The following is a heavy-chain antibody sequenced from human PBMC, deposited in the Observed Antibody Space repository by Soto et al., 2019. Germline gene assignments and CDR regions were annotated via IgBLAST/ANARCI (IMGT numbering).Heavy chain of an antibody. D-gene: IGHD6-13*01. CDR3: ASGYSSSWYYFDY. CDR2: IIPIFGTA. Sequence: QVQLVQSGAEVQKPGSSVKVSCKASVGTFSSYAISWVRQAPGQGLEWMGGIIPIFGTANYAQKFQGRVTITADASTSTAYMEMSSLRSEDTAVYYCASGYSSSWYYFDYWGQGTLVTVSS. CDR1: VGTFSSYA. V-gene: IGHV1-69*12. J-gene: IGHJ4*02.